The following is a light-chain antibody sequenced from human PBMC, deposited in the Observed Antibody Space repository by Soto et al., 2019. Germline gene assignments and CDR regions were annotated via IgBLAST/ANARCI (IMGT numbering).Light chain of an antibody. CDR1: QNIVGW. CDR2: KAS. Sequence: DIQMTQSPSTLSASVGDRVTITCRASQNIVGWLAWYQQKAGEAPKLLIYKASSLESGVPSRFSGSGSGTEFTLTLSSLQPDDFATYHCQQYQSYPYTFGQGTKVDIK. CDR3: QQYQSYPYT. V-gene: IGKV1-5*03. J-gene: IGKJ2*01.